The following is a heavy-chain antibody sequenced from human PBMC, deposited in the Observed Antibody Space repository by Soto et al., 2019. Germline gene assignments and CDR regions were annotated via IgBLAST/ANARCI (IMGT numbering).Heavy chain of an antibody. J-gene: IGHJ4*02. CDR2: ISNDGSSK. V-gene: IGHV3-30*18. D-gene: IGHD3-16*01. Sequence: QVQLVESGGGVVQPGRSLRLSCAASGFTVSTYGMHWVRQAPGKGREWVAFISNDGSSKYFADSVKGRFTISRDNSKSTVFLQMNSLSAEDTAVYYCAKDRLVITFGVDSWGQGTLVTVSS. CDR3: AKDRLVITFGVDS. CDR1: GFTVSTYG.